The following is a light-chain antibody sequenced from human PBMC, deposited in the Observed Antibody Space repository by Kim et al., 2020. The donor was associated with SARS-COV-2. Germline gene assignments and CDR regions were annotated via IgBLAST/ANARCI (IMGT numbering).Light chain of an antibody. V-gene: IGKV3-11*01. J-gene: IGKJ4*01. Sequence: LSPGERATLSCRASQRVGTYLACYQQKPGQAPRLLIYDASNRATGIPARFSGSGSGTDFTLTISSLEPEDFAVYYCQQRSDWPLTFGGGTKVDIK. CDR3: QQRSDWPLT. CDR2: DAS. CDR1: QRVGTY.